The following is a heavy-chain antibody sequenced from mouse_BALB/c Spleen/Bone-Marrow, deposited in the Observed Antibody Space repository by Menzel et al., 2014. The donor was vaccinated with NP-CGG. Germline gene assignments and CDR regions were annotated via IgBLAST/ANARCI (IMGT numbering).Heavy chain of an antibody. D-gene: IGHD2-13*01. V-gene: IGHV5-12*02. CDR1: GFTFSDYY. Sequence: EVQLQESGGGLVQPGGSLKLSCATSGFTFSDYYMYWVRQTPEKRLEWVAYISNGGGSTYYPDTVKGRFTISRDNAKNTLYLQMSRLKSEGTAMYYCARQDYSYYYAMDYWGQGTSVTVSS. CDR2: ISNGGGST. CDR3: ARQDYSYYYAMDY. J-gene: IGHJ4*01.